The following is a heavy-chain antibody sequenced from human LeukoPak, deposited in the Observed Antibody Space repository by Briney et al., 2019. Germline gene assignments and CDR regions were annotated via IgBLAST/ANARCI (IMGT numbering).Heavy chain of an antibody. D-gene: IGHD4-11*01. J-gene: IGHJ6*02. Sequence: SVKASCKASGETFSSYAISWVRQAAGHGLKSLGRIIPIIGIANYAQKFQGRVTISADKSTSTAYMELSSLRSEDTAVYYCARDRTVTTGDGAYYYYGMDVWGQGTTVTVSS. CDR3: ARDRTVTTGDGAYYYYGMDV. V-gene: IGHV1-69*04. CDR2: IIPIIGIA. CDR1: GETFSSYA.